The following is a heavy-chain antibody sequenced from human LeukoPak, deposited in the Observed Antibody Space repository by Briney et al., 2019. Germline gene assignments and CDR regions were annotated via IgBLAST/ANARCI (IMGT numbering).Heavy chain of an antibody. CDR3: ARDGNGYNSVGFDP. V-gene: IGHV3-48*01. CDR1: GFTFSSYS. J-gene: IGHJ5*02. CDR2: ISSRSSTI. D-gene: IGHD5-24*01. Sequence: GGSLRLSCAASGFTFSSYSMNWVRQAPGKGLEWISYISSRSSTIYYADSVRGRFTISRDNAKNSLYLQMNSLRAEDTAVYYCARDGNGYNSVGFDPWGQGTLVTVSS.